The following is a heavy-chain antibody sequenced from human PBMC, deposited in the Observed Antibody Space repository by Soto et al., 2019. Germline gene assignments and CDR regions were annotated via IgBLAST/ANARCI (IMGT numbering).Heavy chain of an antibody. CDR1: GYNFIDFH. Sequence: QVQLVQSGAEVKKPGASVKVSCEASGYNFIDFHIHWVRQAPGQGFEWMGRISPKSGGTNYAQKFEGRVTMTWDTSLNTAYMELSSLKSDDTAVYYCARPPVYISDWYYFALWGQGTRVTVSS. J-gene: IGHJ4*02. D-gene: IGHD3-9*01. V-gene: IGHV1-2*02. CDR3: ARPPVYISDWYYFAL. CDR2: ISPKSGGT.